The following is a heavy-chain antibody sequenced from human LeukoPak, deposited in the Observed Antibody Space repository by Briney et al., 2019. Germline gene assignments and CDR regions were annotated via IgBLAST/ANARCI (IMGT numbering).Heavy chain of an antibody. CDR1: GFTFSSSG. V-gene: IGHV3-30*18. CDR2: ISYDGSNK. CDR3: AKDSYDRSGYYYYYFAY. Sequence: TGGSLSLSCAASGFTFSSSGMHWVRQAPGKGLEWVAVISYDGSNKYYADSVKGRFTISRDNSKNTLYLQMNSLRAGDTAVYYCAKDSYDRSGYYYYYFAYWGQGTQVTVSS. J-gene: IGHJ4*02. D-gene: IGHD3-22*01.